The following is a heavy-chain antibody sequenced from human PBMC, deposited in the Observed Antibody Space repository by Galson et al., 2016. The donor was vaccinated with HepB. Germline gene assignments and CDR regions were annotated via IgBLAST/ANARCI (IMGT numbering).Heavy chain of an antibody. J-gene: IGHJ4*02. Sequence: SLRLSCAATGFTFSGYSMCWVRQAPGRRLEWVSCISGSGDYIFYAESLKDRSTVSRDNAKNSLYLQVRSLRVEDTAVYYCARKLLVAATGDYWGLGTLVTVSS. CDR2: ISGSGDYI. V-gene: IGHV3-21*06. CDR1: GFTFSGYS. CDR3: ARKLLVAATGDY. D-gene: IGHD5-12*01.